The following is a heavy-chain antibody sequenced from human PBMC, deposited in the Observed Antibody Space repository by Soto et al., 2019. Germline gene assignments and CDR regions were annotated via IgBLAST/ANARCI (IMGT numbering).Heavy chain of an antibody. CDR1: GFAFGRYA. V-gene: IGHV3-23*01. J-gene: IGHJ5*02. CDR2: MGGSVDSK. Sequence: ESGGVLVKPGGSLSLSCAASGFAFGRYALSWVRQAPGKGLEWVSAMGGSVDSKSHADSVKGRFTISRDDPKNTLFLEMNSLRPEDTAIYFCARDQISGWYDNWGQGTLVTVSS. CDR3: ARDQISGWYDN. D-gene: IGHD6-19*01.